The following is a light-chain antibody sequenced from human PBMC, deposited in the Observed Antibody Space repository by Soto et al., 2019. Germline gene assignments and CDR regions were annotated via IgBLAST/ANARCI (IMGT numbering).Light chain of an antibody. CDR1: SDDIGSYDL. V-gene: IGLV2-23*01. CDR3: CSYAGSGTYV. Sequence: QSALTQPASVSGSPGQSTTISCTGTSDDIGSYDLVSWYQQHPGKAPKVMIYEGGKRPSGVSNRFSGSKSGNTASLTISGLQAEDEADYYCCSYAGSGTYVFGTGTKLTVL. CDR2: EGG. J-gene: IGLJ1*01.